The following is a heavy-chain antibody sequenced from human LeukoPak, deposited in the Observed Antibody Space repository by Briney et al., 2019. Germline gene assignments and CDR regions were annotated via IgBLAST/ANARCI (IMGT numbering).Heavy chain of an antibody. CDR1: GGSISSYY. V-gene: IGHV4-59*01. CDR2: IYYSGST. CDR3: AKDEGIAGRPRGLDY. Sequence: PSETLSLTCTVSGGSISSYYWSWIRQPPGKGLEWIGYIYYSGSTNYNPSLKSRVTISVDTSKNQFSLKLSSVTAADTAVYYCAKDEGIAGRPRGLDYWGQGTLVTVSS. D-gene: IGHD6-13*01. J-gene: IGHJ4*02.